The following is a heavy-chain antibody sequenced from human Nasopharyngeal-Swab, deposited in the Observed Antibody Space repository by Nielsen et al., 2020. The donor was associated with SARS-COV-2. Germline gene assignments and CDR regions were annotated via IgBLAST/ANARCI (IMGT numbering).Heavy chain of an antibody. D-gene: IGHD3-3*01. CDR3: ARDMRGNYDFWSGPYYYYGMDV. CDR2: ISYDGSNI. V-gene: IGHV3-30*04. CDR1: GLSFSRYA. Sequence: GESLKISCVGSGLSFSRYAMHWVRQAPGKGLECVALISYDGSNIQYADSVRGRFTISRDNAKTSLYLQMNSLRAEDTAVYYCARDMRGNYDFWSGPYYYYGMDVWGQGTTVTVSS. J-gene: IGHJ6*02.